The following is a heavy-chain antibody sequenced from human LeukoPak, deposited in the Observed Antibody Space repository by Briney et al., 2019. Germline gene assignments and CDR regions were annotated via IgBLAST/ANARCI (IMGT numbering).Heavy chain of an antibody. CDR2: IYTTGNT. Sequence: GGSLRLSCTVSGFTVSSNSMSWVRQAPGKGLEWVSFIYTTGNTHNSDSVKGRFTISRDSSKNTLYLQMNSLRAEDTAVYYCARLYDGSAYHADHFDYWGQGTLVTVSS. CDR1: GFTVSSNS. V-gene: IGHV3-53*01. J-gene: IGHJ4*02. D-gene: IGHD3-22*01. CDR3: ARLYDGSAYHADHFDY.